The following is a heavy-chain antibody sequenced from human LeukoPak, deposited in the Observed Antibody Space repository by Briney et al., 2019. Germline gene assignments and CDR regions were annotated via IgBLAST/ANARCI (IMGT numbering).Heavy chain of an antibody. CDR1: GFTFSTYW. J-gene: IGHJ4*02. D-gene: IGHD6-13*01. Sequence: GGSLRLSCEASGFTFSTYWMSWVRQAPGKGLEWVANIKQDGSEKYYVDSVKGRFTISRDNAKNSLYLQMNSLRAEDKAMYYCARDSAGNDYWGQGTLVTVSS. V-gene: IGHV3-7*01. CDR2: IKQDGSEK. CDR3: ARDSAGNDY.